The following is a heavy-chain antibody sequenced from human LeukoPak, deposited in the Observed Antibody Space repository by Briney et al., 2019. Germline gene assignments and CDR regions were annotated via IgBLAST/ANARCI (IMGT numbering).Heavy chain of an antibody. CDR3: ARDPRYGDYSPDYYFDY. Sequence: GASVKVSCKASGDTFTSYYMHWVRQAPGQGLEWMGIINPSGGSTSYAQKFQGRVTMTRDTSTSTVYMELSSLRSEDTAVYYCARDPRYGDYSPDYYFDYWGQGTLVTVSS. V-gene: IGHV1-46*01. J-gene: IGHJ4*02. D-gene: IGHD4-17*01. CDR2: INPSGGST. CDR1: GDTFTSYY.